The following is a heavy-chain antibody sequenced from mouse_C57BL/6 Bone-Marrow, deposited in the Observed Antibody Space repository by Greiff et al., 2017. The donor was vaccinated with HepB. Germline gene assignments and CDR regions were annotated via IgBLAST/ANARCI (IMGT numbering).Heavy chain of an antibody. J-gene: IGHJ3*01. CDR3: ARGLRRAWFAY. CDR2: INPGSGGT. Sequence: VKLMESGAELVRPGTSVKVSCKASGYAFTNYLIEWVKQRPGQGLEWIGVINPGSGGTNYNEKFKGKATLTADKSSSTAYMQLSSLTSEDSAVYFCARGLRRAWFAYWGQGTLVTVSA. D-gene: IGHD2-2*01. CDR1: GYAFTNYL. V-gene: IGHV1-54*01.